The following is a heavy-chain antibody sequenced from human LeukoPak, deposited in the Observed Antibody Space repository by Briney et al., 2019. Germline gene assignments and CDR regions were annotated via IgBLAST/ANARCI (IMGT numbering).Heavy chain of an antibody. CDR2: ISSSSSTI. Sequence: GGSLRLSCAASGFTFSSYSMNWVRQAPGKGLEWVSYISSSSSTIYYADSVKGRFTISRDNAKNSLYLQMNSLRAEDTAVYYCARDSSHESELYYYDSSGYYYLYYFDYWGRGTLVTVSS. CDR3: ARDSSHESELYYYDSSGYYYLYYFDY. D-gene: IGHD3-22*01. CDR1: GFTFSSYS. V-gene: IGHV3-48*01. J-gene: IGHJ4*02.